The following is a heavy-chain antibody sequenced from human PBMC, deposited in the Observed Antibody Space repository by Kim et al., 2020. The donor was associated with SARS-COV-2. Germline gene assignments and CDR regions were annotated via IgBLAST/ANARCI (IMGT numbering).Heavy chain of an antibody. V-gene: IGHV1-69*04. Sequence: SVKVSCKASGGTFGSFTFSWVRQAPGQGLEWMGRIIPIVDVANSAQQFQGRVTITADKSTNTVYMELSSLRFEDTAFYYCARDEGSGDTAEYFQHWGQGTLVPVSS. CDR1: GGTFGSFT. CDR2: IIPIVDVA. D-gene: IGHD2-21*01. J-gene: IGHJ1*01. CDR3: ARDEGSGDTAEYFQH.